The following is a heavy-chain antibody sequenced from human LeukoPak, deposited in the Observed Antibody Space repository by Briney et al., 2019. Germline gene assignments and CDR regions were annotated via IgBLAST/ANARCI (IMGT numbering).Heavy chain of an antibody. V-gene: IGHV4-59*01. CDR2: TYFSGRSNY. CDR1: GGSISTYH. Sequence: PSETLSLTCTVSGGSISTYHWNWIRQPPGKGLEWIGETYFSGRSNYNYNPSLKSRVTISIDTPKNQFSLKLSSVTAADTAVYYCARDKQPGDYWGQGTLVTVSS. J-gene: IGHJ4*02. CDR3: ARDKQPGDY. D-gene: IGHD5-18*01.